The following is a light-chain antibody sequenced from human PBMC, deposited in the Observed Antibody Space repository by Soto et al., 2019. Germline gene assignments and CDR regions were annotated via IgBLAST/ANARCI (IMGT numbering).Light chain of an antibody. Sequence: EVVMTQSPATLSVSPGGRVTLSCRASESVHRNLAWYQQKPGKGPSLLIYYASTRATGVPVRFTGSGSGTDFTLTISSLQSEDFSVYHCQHYSNWPPTFGPGTKVEIK. V-gene: IGKV3-15*01. CDR3: QHYSNWPPT. CDR1: ESVHRN. J-gene: IGKJ3*01. CDR2: YAS.